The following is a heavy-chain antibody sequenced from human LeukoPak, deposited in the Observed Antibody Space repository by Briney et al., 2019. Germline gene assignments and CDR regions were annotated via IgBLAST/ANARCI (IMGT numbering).Heavy chain of an antibody. Sequence: SETLSLTCAVYGGSFSAYYWNWIRQPPGKGLEWIGEINHSGSTNYNPSLKSRVNISVDTSKNQFSLKLSSVTAADTAVYYCARVSRLWSARDIWGQGTMVTVSS. J-gene: IGHJ3*02. CDR2: INHSGST. CDR3: ARVSRLWSARDI. V-gene: IGHV4-34*01. CDR1: GGSFSAYY. D-gene: IGHD2-21*01.